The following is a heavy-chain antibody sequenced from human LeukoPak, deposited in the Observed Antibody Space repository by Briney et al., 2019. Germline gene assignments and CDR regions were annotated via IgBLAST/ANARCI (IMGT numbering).Heavy chain of an antibody. CDR3: AKDVGKWESLHFFDY. D-gene: IGHD1-26*01. CDR2: ISGSGAST. CDR1: GFTVSSSY. J-gene: IGHJ4*02. Sequence: PGGSLRLSCAASGFTVSSSYMSWVRQAPGKGLEWISGISGSGASTYYADSVTGRFTISRDNSRNTLYPQMNSLRGDDTAVYYCAKDVGKWESLHFFDYWGQGTLVTVSS. V-gene: IGHV3-23*01.